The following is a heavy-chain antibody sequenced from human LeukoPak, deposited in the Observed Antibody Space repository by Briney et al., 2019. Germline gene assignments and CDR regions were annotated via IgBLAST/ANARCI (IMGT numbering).Heavy chain of an antibody. Sequence: SKTLSLTCAVYGGSFSGYYWSWIRQPPGKGLEWIGEINHSGSTNYNPSLKSRVTISVDTSKNQFSLKLSSVTAADAAVYYCARKRYYDFWSGHLSYYMDVWGKGTTVTVSS. V-gene: IGHV4-34*01. CDR2: INHSGST. D-gene: IGHD3-3*01. CDR3: ARKRYYDFWSGHLSYYMDV. CDR1: GGSFSGYY. J-gene: IGHJ6*03.